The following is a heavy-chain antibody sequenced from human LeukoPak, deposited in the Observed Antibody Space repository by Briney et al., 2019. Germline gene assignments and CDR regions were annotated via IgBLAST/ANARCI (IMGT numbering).Heavy chain of an antibody. Sequence: SETLSLTCTVSGGSISSGGYYWSWIRQHPGKGLEWIGYIYYSGSTYYNPSLKTRVTISVDTSKNQFSLKLISVTAADTAVYYCARDFRPYNWNYASNWFDPWGQGTLVTVSS. CDR2: IYYSGST. D-gene: IGHD1-7*01. CDR3: ARDFRPYNWNYASNWFDP. J-gene: IGHJ5*02. V-gene: IGHV4-31*03. CDR1: GGSISSGGYY.